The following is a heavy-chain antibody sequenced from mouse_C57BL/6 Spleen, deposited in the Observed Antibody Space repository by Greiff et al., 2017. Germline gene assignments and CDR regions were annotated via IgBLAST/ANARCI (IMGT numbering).Heavy chain of an antibody. CDR1: GYTFTSYW. J-gene: IGHJ1*03. D-gene: IGHD1-1*01. CDR3: AKTTVVADWYFDV. Sequence: QVQLQQPGAELVKPGASVKLSCKASGYTFTSYWMHWVKQRPGQGLEWIGYINPSRGYTKYNQKFKDKATLTSDKSSSTAYMQLSSLTYEDSAVYYCAKTTVVADWYFDVWGTGTTVTGSS. V-gene: IGHV1-7*01. CDR2: INPSRGYT.